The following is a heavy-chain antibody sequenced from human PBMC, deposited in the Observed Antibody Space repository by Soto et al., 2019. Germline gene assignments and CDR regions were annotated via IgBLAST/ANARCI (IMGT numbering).Heavy chain of an antibody. Sequence: SETLSLTCAVYGGSFSGYYWSWIRQPPGKGLEWIGEINHSGSTNYNPSLKSRVTISVDTSKNQFSLKLSSVTAADTAVYYCARVDYTIDPWGQGTLVTVSS. CDR1: GGSFSGYY. CDR2: INHSGST. D-gene: IGHD4-4*01. V-gene: IGHV4-34*01. J-gene: IGHJ5*02. CDR3: ARVDYTIDP.